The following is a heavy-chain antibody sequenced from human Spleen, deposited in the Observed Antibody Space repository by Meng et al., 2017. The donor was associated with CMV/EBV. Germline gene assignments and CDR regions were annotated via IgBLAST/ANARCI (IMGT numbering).Heavy chain of an antibody. J-gene: IGHJ5*02. V-gene: IGHV4-59*01. D-gene: IGHD6-19*01. CDR1: GGSISSYF. CDR2: IYYTGST. CDR3: ARGHSSGWYGVTQWFDP. Sequence: GSLRLSCTVSGGSISSYFWNWIRQPPGKGLEWIGYIYYTGSTNYNPSLKSRVTISVDTSKNQFSLKLSSVTAADTAVYYCARGHSSGWYGVTQWFDPWGQGTLVTVSS.